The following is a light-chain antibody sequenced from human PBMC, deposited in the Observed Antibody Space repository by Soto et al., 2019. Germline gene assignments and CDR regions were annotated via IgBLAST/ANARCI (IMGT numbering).Light chain of an antibody. Sequence: DIQMTQSPSTLSASVVDRVTISFRASQSINKWLAWYQHKPGKAPKLLIYEVSTLDNGVPSRFSGTASATDFTLTISSLQPDDFATYYCQQYNSYSWTFGQGTKVDIK. CDR2: EVS. J-gene: IGKJ1*01. CDR1: QSINKW. V-gene: IGKV1-5*03. CDR3: QQYNSYSWT.